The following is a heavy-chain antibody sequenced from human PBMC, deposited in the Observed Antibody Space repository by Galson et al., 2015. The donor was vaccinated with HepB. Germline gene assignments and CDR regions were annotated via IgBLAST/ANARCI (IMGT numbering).Heavy chain of an antibody. J-gene: IGHJ5*02. D-gene: IGHD5-12*01. CDR2: INPSGGST. V-gene: IGHV1-46*03. CDR3: ARGGYSGYDPANWFDP. Sequence: SVKVSCKASGYTFTSYYMHWVRQAPGQGLEWMGIINPSGGSTSYAQKFQGRVTMTRDTSTSTVYMELSSLRSEDTAVYYCARGGYSGYDPANWFDPWGQGTLVTVSS. CDR1: GYTFTSYY.